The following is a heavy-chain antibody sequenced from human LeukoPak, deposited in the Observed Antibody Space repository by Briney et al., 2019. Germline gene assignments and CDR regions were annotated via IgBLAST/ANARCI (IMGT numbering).Heavy chain of an antibody. CDR3: ARRYDFWSGALGP. CDR1: GGSFSGYY. Sequence: KPSETLSLTCAVYGGSFSGYYWSWIRQPPGKGLEWIGEINHSGSTNYNPSLKSRVTISVDTSKNQFSLKLSSVTAADTAVYYCARRYDFWSGALGPWGQGTLVTVSS. V-gene: IGHV4-34*01. J-gene: IGHJ5*02. D-gene: IGHD3-3*01. CDR2: INHSGST.